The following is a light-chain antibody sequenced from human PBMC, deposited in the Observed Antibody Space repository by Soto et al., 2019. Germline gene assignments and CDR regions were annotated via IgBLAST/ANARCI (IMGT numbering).Light chain of an antibody. Sequence: QSVLTQPPSASGTPGQRVIISCSGSSSNLGSNSGNWYQQLPGTAPKLLIYNTYKRPLGVPDRFSGSKSGTSASLAISGLQSEDEGDYFCAACDDSLNGPVFGGGTTLTVL. CDR1: SSNLGSNS. CDR2: NTY. J-gene: IGLJ3*02. CDR3: AACDDSLNGPV. V-gene: IGLV1-44*01.